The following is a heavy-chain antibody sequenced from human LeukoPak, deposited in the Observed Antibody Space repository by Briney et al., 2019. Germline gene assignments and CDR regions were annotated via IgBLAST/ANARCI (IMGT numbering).Heavy chain of an antibody. Sequence: QPGGSLRLSCAASGFTFSSYGMHWVRQAPGKGLEWVAVIWYDGSNKYYADSVKGRFTISRDNSKNTLYLQMNSLRAEDTAVYYCARDETDSSGWGFDPRGQGTLVTVSS. D-gene: IGHD6-19*01. CDR3: ARDETDSSGWGFDP. V-gene: IGHV3-33*01. CDR1: GFTFSSYG. CDR2: IWYDGSNK. J-gene: IGHJ5*02.